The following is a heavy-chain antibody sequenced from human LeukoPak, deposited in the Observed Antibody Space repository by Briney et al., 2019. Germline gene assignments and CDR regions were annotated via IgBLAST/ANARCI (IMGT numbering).Heavy chain of an antibody. V-gene: IGHV4-59*08. CDR2: IYYSGST. CDR1: GGSISSYY. Sequence: SETLSLTCTVSGGSISSYYWSWLRQPPGKGLEWIGYIYYSGSTNYNPSLKSRVTISVDTSKNQFSLKLSSVTAADTAVYYCARVPTVTFFDYWGQGTLVTVSS. D-gene: IGHD4-17*01. CDR3: ARVPTVTFFDY. J-gene: IGHJ4*02.